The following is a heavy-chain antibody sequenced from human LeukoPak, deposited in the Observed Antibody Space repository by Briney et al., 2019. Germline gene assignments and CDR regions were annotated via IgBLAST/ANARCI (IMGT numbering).Heavy chain of an antibody. D-gene: IGHD5-12*01. Sequence: PGGSLRLSCAASGITFSSYGMSWVRQAPGKGLEWVSAISGSGGSTYYADSVKGRFTISRDNSKNTLYLQINSLRPDDTALYYCAKWSTYSGFDYWGQGTLVTVSS. J-gene: IGHJ4*02. V-gene: IGHV3-23*01. CDR1: GITFSSYG. CDR3: AKWSTYSGFDY. CDR2: ISGSGGST.